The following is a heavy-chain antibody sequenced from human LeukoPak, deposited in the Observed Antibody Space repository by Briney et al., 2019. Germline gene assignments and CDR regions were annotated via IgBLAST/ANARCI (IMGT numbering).Heavy chain of an antibody. CDR1: GFTFSGYA. Sequence: GGSLRLSCAASGFTFSGYAMSWVRQAPGKGLEWVSAISGSGGSTYYADSVKGRFTISRDNSKNTLYLQMNSLRAEDTAVYYCAKRRSSGWYLDWGQGTLVTVSS. V-gene: IGHV3-23*01. J-gene: IGHJ4*02. CDR3: AKRRSSGWYLD. D-gene: IGHD6-19*01. CDR2: ISGSGGST.